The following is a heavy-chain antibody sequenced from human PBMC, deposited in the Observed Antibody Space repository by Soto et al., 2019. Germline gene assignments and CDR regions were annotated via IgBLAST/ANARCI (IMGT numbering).Heavy chain of an antibody. Sequence: EVQLVESGGGLVQPGGSLRLTCTASGFTFSSSWMAWVRQAPGKGLEWVGNIKHDGSEVYYLDSVRGRFTISRDSAWKSLYLQVNSLRAEDRAVYYCAGIQNNWFDPWGQGTLVAVSS. CDR2: IKHDGSEV. CDR3: AGIQNNWFDP. CDR1: GFTFSSSW. J-gene: IGHJ5*02. V-gene: IGHV3-7*03.